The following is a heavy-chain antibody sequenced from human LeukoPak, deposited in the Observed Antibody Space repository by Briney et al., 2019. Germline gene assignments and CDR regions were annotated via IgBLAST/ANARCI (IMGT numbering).Heavy chain of an antibody. V-gene: IGHV3-23*01. CDR3: AKDHSSLGGLDY. Sequence: GGSRRLSCAASGFSFSSVAMTWVRQAPGKGLEWVSVIRGGGGSTTYADAVKGRFTISRDDSKNTVYLQMNSLRADDTAVYYCAKDHSSLGGLDYWGQGTLVTVSS. CDR1: GFSFSSVA. D-gene: IGHD6-19*01. CDR2: IRGGGGST. J-gene: IGHJ4*02.